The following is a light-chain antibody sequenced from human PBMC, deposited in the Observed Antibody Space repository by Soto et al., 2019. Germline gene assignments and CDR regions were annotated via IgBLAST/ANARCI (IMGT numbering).Light chain of an antibody. CDR1: SSDVGSYNY. J-gene: IGLJ1*01. Sequence: QSALTQPASVSGSPGQSITISCTGTSSDVGSYNYASWYQQHPGKAPKLMIYEVSNRPSGVSNRFSGSKSGNTASLTISGLQAEDEADYYCSSYTTRSTPLYVFGIGTKVTVL. V-gene: IGLV2-14*01. CDR3: SSYTTRSTPLYV. CDR2: EVS.